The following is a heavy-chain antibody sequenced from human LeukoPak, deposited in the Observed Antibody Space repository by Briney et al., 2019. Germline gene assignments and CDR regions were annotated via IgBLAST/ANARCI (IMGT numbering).Heavy chain of an antibody. Sequence: ASVKVSCKASGYTFTSYGIFWVRQAPGQGLEWMGWISGYNGNTDYAQKLQGRVTMTTDTSTSTAYMELRSLRSDDTAVYYCAREQGSGWPHYYYYYMDVWGKGTTVTISS. V-gene: IGHV1-18*01. J-gene: IGHJ6*03. CDR1: GYTFTSYG. CDR2: ISGYNGNT. CDR3: AREQGSGWPHYYYYYMDV. D-gene: IGHD6-25*01.